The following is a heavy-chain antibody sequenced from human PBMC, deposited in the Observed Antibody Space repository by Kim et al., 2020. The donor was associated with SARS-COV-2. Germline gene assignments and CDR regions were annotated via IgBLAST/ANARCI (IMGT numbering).Heavy chain of an antibody. CDR2: ISESGVRT. CDR3: EASDY. J-gene: IGHJ4*02. Sequence: ISESGVRTHYAASGKGRFTISRDNSKSTLFLQMNSLRAEDTAVYYCEASDYWGQGSLVTVSS. V-gene: IGHV3-23*01.